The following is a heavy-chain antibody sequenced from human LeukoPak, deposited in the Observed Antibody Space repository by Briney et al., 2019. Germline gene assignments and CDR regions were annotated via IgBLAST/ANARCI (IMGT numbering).Heavy chain of an antibody. CDR1: GFTFSSYA. Sequence: PGGSLRLSCAASGFTFSSYAMNWVRQAPGKGLEWVSGVSGRGDSTDYADSVKGRFTVSRDNSKNTVHLQMNSLRGDDTAVYYCAKDLGLVTVAAIDCWGQGTLVTVSS. CDR3: AKDLGLVTVAAIDC. J-gene: IGHJ4*02. D-gene: IGHD6-19*01. CDR2: VSGRGDST. V-gene: IGHV3-23*01.